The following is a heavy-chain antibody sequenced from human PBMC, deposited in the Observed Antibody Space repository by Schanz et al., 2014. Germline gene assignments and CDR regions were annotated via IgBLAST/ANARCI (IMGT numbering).Heavy chain of an antibody. Sequence: EVQLVESGGGLVQSGRSLRLSCAASGFTFRDYAMHWVRQVPGKGLKWVSGITGNGGNTDYADSVKGRFTISRDNAKNSLYLQMNSLRPEDTALYYCAKVQTHTLYGGNSCFDYWGQGTLVTVSS. J-gene: IGHJ4*02. CDR1: GFTFRDYA. V-gene: IGHV3-9*01. D-gene: IGHD2-21*02. CDR2: ITGNGGNT. CDR3: AKVQTHTLYGGNSCFDY.